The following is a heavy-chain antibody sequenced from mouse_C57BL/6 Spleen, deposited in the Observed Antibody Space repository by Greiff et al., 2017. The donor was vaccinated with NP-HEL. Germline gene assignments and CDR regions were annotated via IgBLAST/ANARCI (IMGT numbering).Heavy chain of an antibody. V-gene: IGHV1-50*01. CDR1: GYTFTSYW. J-gene: IGHJ2*01. CDR2: IDPSDSYT. Sequence: VQLQQPGAELVKPGASVKLSCKASGYTFTSYWMQWVKQRPGQGLEWIGEIDPSDSYTNYNQKFKGKATLTVDTSSSTAYMQLSSLTSEDSAVYYCARGGTVVYFDYWGQGTTLTVSS. CDR3: ARGGTVVYFDY. D-gene: IGHD1-1*01.